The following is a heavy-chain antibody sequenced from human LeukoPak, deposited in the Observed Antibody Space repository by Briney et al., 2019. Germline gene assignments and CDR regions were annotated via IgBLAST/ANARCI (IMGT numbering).Heavy chain of an antibody. CDR1: GYAFTSNG. CDR2: ISTYNGNT. J-gene: IGHJ3*02. Sequence: ASVKVSCKASGYAFTSNGISWVRQAPGQGLEWMGWISTYNGNTNYAQKLQGRVTLTRDTSTSTAYMELRSLRSDDTAVYYCAREHCSSTSCYRGNSFDIWGQGTMVTVSS. CDR3: AREHCSSTSCYRGNSFDI. V-gene: IGHV1-18*01. D-gene: IGHD2-2*01.